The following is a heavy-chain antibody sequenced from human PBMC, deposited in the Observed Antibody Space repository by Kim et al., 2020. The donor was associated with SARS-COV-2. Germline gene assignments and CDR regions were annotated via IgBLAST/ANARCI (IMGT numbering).Heavy chain of an antibody. D-gene: IGHD3-10*01. CDR2: ISSDGSNK. CDR1: GFTFSTYG. V-gene: IGHV3-30*18. J-gene: IGHJ6*02. CDR3: AKGPLGELFSHMDV. Sequence: GGSLRLSCAASGFTFSTYGMHWVRQAPGKGLEWVAIISSDGSNKYYADSVRGRFTISRDNSKNTLYLQMNSLRAEDTAVYYCAKGPLGELFSHMDVWGQGTTVTVSS.